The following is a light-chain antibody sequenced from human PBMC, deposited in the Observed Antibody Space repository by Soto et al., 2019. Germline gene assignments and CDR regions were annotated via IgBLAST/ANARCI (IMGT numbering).Light chain of an antibody. V-gene: IGKV1-9*01. CDR3: QQHNCYPLT. J-gene: IGKJ4*01. Sequence: DIQLTQSPSFLSASVGDRVTITCRASQGISSYLAWYQQKPGKAPKLLIYTASTLQSGVPSRFSGSGSGTEFTLTISSLQPEELATYYGQQHNCYPLTFGGGTKVEIK. CDR2: TAS. CDR1: QGISSY.